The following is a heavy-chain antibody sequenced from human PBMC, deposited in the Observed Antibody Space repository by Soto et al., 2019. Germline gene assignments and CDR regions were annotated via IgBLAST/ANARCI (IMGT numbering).Heavy chain of an antibody. CDR1: GFTFSNYG. CDR2: ILDDGSNK. D-gene: IGHD1-1*01. V-gene: IGHV3-30*18. CDR3: AKSRDAYNFYFYYGMDV. J-gene: IGHJ6*02. Sequence: QVQLVESGGGVVQPGTSLRLSCAASGFTFSNYGMHWVRQTPGKGLEWVALILDDGSNKYYADSVKGRFTISRDNSKNPLYLQVSSLRAEDTAVYYCAKSRDAYNFYFYYGMDVWGQGTSVTVSS.